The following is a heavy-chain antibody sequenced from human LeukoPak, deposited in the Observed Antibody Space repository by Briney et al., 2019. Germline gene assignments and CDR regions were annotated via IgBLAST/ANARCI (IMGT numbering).Heavy chain of an antibody. V-gene: IGHV3-48*03. J-gene: IGHJ6*02. CDR3: ARVVTTVTPPYYYYYGMDV. CDR1: GFTFSSYE. D-gene: IGHD4-17*01. CDR2: ISSSGSTI. Sequence: GGSLRLSCAASGFTFSSYEMNWVRQAPGKGREWVSYISSSGSTIYYADSVKRRFTISRDNAKNSLYLQMNSLRAEDTAVYYCARVVTTVTPPYYYYYGMDVWGQGTTVSVSS.